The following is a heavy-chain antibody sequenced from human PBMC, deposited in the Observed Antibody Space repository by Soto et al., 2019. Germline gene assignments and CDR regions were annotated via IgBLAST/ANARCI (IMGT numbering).Heavy chain of an antibody. CDR1: GGSISSYY. CDR2: IYYSGST. Sequence: SETLSLTCTVSGGSISSYYRSWIRQPPGKGLEWIGYIYYSGSTNFNPSLKSRVTISVDTSKNQFSLKLSSVTAADTAVYYCARDSILTGYYNAPYYYGMDVWGQGTTVTVSS. J-gene: IGHJ6*02. CDR3: ARDSILTGYYNAPYYYGMDV. D-gene: IGHD3-9*01. V-gene: IGHV4-59*01.